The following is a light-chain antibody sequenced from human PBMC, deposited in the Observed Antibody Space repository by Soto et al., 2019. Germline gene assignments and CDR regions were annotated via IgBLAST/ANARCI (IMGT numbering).Light chain of an antibody. CDR2: GAS. J-gene: IGKJ5*01. CDR1: QRISSN. CDR3: QQYNNWPAIT. V-gene: IGKV3D-15*01. Sequence: EIVTTQSPPTLSVSPGERAALSCRASQRISSNLAWYQQKPGQAPRLLIYGASTRATGIPARFSGSGSGTEFTLTISSLQSEDFAVYYCQQYNNWPAITFGQGTRLEIK.